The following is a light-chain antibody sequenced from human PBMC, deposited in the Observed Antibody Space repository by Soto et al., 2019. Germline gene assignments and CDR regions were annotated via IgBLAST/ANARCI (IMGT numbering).Light chain of an antibody. V-gene: IGKV3-20*01. CDR2: GAF. Sequence: IVVTQSPGTLSLSPGERATFSCRVSQSVSSNYLAWYQQKPGQAPRLLIYGAFKRATGIPDRFSGSGSGTDFTLTISRMEPEDFAVYCCQQYGSSPRTFGQGTKVDIK. J-gene: IGKJ1*01. CDR1: QSVSSNY. CDR3: QQYGSSPRT.